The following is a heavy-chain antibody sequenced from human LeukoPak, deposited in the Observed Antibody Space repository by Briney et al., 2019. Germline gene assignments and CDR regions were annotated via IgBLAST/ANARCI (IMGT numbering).Heavy chain of an antibody. J-gene: IGHJ4*02. CDR2: IKLDGSEK. D-gene: IGHD6-19*01. CDR1: GVSFSSYR. Sequence: GGSLRLSCAASGVSFSSYRMSWGRQGPGEGLGWVANIKLDGSEKYYVDSVKGRFTISRDNAKNSLYLQMNSLRAEDTAVSYCAREFPFSSGIGAFDYWGQGTLVTVSS. CDR3: AREFPFSSGIGAFDY. V-gene: IGHV3-7*01.